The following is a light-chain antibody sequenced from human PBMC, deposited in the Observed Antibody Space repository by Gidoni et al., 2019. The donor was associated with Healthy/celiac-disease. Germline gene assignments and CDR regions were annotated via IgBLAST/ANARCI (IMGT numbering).Light chain of an antibody. CDR1: QSISSY. CDR3: QQSYSTRWT. V-gene: IGKV1-39*01. Sequence: DIQMPQSPSSLSASVGDRVTITCRASQSISSYLNWYQQKPGKAPKLLIYDASSLQSGVPSRFSGSGSGTDFTLTISSLQPEDFATYYCQQSYSTRWTFGQGTKVEIK. CDR2: DAS. J-gene: IGKJ1*01.